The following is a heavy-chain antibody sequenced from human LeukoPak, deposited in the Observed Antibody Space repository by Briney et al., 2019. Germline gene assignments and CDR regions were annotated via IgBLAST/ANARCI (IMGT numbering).Heavy chain of an antibody. CDR2: IRSKANSYAT. V-gene: IGHV3-73*01. Sequence: GGSLRLSCAASGFTFSGSAMHWVRQASGKGLEWVGRIRSKANSYATAYAASVKGRFTISRDDSKNTAYLQMNSLKTEDTAVYYCTRPRNPYDSLRAFDIWGQGTMVTVYS. D-gene: IGHD5-12*01. CDR3: TRPRNPYDSLRAFDI. CDR1: GFTFSGSA. J-gene: IGHJ3*02.